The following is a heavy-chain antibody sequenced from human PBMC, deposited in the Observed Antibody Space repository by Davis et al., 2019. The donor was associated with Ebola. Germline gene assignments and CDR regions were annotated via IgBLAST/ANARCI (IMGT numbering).Heavy chain of an antibody. CDR3: ARDGGLVNWFDP. V-gene: IGHV4-38-2*02. CDR2: VHPSGST. J-gene: IGHJ5*02. CDR1: GYSISNGYY. Sequence: GSLRLSCSVSGYSISNGYYWGWIRQPPGKGLEWIGNVHPSGSTYYNPSLKSRITILIDTSKNHLSLKMMSVTAADTAVYYCARDGGLVNWFDPWGQGTLVTVSS. D-gene: IGHD4-23*01.